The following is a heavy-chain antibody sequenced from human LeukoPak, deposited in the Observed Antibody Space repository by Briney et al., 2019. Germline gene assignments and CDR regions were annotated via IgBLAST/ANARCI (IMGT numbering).Heavy chain of an antibody. D-gene: IGHD6-19*01. Sequence: ASVKVSCKTSGYPFTSYYIHWVRQAPGQGLEWMGIINLIVGSRRYAQKFQGRVTMTRDTSTSTVYMELSSLRSEDTAVYYCARESDIVVAGTGFDYWGQGTLVTVSS. CDR1: GYPFTSYY. J-gene: IGHJ4*02. CDR3: ARESDIVVAGTGFDY. V-gene: IGHV1-46*01. CDR2: INLIVGSR.